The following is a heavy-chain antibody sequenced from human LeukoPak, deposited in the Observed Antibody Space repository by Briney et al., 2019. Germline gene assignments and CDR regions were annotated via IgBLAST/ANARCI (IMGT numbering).Heavy chain of an antibody. CDR2: ISYDGSNK. V-gene: IGHV3-30-3*01. Sequence: PGGSLRFSCAASGFTFSSYAMHWVRQAPGKGLEWVAVISYDGSNKYYADSVKGRFTISRDNSKNTLYLQMNSLRAEDTAVYYCASAARTRGALDYWGQGTLVTVSS. D-gene: IGHD2-15*01. CDR1: GFTFSSYA. CDR3: ASAARTRGALDY. J-gene: IGHJ4*02.